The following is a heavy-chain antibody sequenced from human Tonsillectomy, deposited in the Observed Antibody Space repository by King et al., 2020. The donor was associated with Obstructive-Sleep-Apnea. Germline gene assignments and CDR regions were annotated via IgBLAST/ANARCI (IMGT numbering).Heavy chain of an antibody. CDR1: GFTFDDYA. D-gene: IGHD4-17*01. V-gene: IGHV3-9*01. CDR2: ISWNSGSI. J-gene: IGHJ4*02. Sequence: QLVESGGGLVQPGRSLRLSCAASGFTFDDYAMHWVRQAPGKGLEWVSGISWNSGSIGYADSVKGRFTISRDNAKNSLYLQMNSLRAEDTALYYCAKRMETVTTEVDYWGQGTLVTVSS. CDR3: AKRMETVTTEVDY.